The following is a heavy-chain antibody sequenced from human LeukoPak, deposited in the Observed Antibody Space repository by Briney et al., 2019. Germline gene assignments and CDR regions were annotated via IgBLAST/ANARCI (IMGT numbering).Heavy chain of an antibody. CDR1: GYTFTDYY. J-gene: IGHJ4*02. CDR2: INADTGGT. V-gene: IGHV1-2*02. Sequence: ASVKVSCKASGYTFTDYYMHWVRQAPGQGLEWMGWINADTGGTNYAQNFQGRVTMTRDASISTAYMELSRLTSDDTAVYYCATTHSGTYYAHFDYWGQGTLVTVSS. D-gene: IGHD1-26*01. CDR3: ATTHSGTYYAHFDY.